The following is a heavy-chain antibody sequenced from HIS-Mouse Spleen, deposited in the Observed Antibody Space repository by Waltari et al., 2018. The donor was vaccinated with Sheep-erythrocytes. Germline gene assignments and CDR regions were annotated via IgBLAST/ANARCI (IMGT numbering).Heavy chain of an antibody. CDR2: IYHGGST. V-gene: IGHV4-38-2*02. CDR3: ASQPNWGYWYFDL. Sequence: QVQLQESGPGLVKPSETLSLTCTVSGYSISSGYYWGWIRQPPGKGLEWIGRIYHGGSTSYNPSSKRGVTISVATSKNQFSLKLSSVTAADTAVYYCASQPNWGYWYFDLWGRGTLVTVSS. J-gene: IGHJ2*01. CDR1: GYSISSGYY. D-gene: IGHD7-27*01.